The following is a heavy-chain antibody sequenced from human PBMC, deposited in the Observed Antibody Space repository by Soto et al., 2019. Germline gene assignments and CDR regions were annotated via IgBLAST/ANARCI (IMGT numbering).Heavy chain of an antibody. CDR2: INGRSNYV. CDR3: AREDGVVGSSSAFDH. D-gene: IGHD1-26*01. J-gene: IGHJ4*02. V-gene: IGHV3-21*01. Sequence: EVQVVESGGGLVKPGGSLRLSCVFSGFTFSTYTMNWVRQAPGKGLEWVSSINGRSNYVYYADSVKGQFTISRDNAKNSLYLQMNRLRAEDTAIYYCAREDGVVGSSSAFDHWGLGTVVTVSS. CDR1: GFTFSTYT.